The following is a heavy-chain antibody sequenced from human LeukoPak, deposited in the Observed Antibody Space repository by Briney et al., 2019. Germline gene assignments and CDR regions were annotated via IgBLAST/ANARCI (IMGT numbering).Heavy chain of an antibody. CDR1: GGSISSYY. V-gene: IGHV4-59*08. J-gene: IGHJ3*02. CDR3: ARDLRDCSGGSCYLNAFDI. Sequence: ETLSLTCTVSGGSISSYYWGWIRPPPGKGLEWIGYIYYSGSTNYNPSLKSRVTISVDTSKNQFSLKLSSVTAADTAVYYCARDLRDCSGGSCYLNAFDIWGQGTMVTVSS. D-gene: IGHD2-15*01. CDR2: IYYSGST.